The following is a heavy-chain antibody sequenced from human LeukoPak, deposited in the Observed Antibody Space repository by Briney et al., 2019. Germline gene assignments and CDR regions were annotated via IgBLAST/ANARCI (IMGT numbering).Heavy chain of an antibody. J-gene: IGHJ4*02. CDR3: AKEHYYGSGSPEDY. CDR1: GFTFSSYG. CDR2: ISGSGGST. Sequence: GGTLRLSCAASGFTFSSYGMSWASQAPGKGLEWVSAISGSGGSTYYADSVKGRFTISRDNSKNTLYLQMNSLRAEDTAVYYCAKEHYYGSGSPEDYWGQGTLVTVSS. V-gene: IGHV3-23*01. D-gene: IGHD3-10*01.